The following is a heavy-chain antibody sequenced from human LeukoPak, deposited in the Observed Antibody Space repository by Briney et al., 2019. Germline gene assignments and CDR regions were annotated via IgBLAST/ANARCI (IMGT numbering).Heavy chain of an antibody. CDR2: ISSSSSTI. J-gene: IGHJ4*02. V-gene: IGHV3-48*01. CDR1: GFTFSSYS. CDR3: ARDSRQQLPH. D-gene: IGHD6-13*01. Sequence: GGSLRLSCAASGFTFSSYSMNWVRQAPGKGLEWVSYISSSSSTIYYADSVRGRFTISRDNAKNSLYLQMNSLRVEDTAVYFCARDSRQQLPHWGQGALVTVSS.